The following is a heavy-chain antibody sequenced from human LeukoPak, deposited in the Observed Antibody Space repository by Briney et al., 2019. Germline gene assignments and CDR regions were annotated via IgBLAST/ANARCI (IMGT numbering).Heavy chain of an antibody. Sequence: GGSLRLSCAASGFTFSSYTMNWVRQAPGKGLEWVSGISWNSGSIDYADSVKGRFTISRDNAKNSLYLQMNSLRVGDTAFYYCAKDNRRHYTSGPNPDSLHWGQGALVTVSS. V-gene: IGHV3-9*01. CDR3: AKDNRRHYTSGPNPDSLH. J-gene: IGHJ4*02. CDR1: GFTFSSYT. D-gene: IGHD6-19*01. CDR2: ISWNSGSI.